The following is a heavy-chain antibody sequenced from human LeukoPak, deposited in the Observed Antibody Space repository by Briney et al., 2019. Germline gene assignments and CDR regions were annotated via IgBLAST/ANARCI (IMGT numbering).Heavy chain of an antibody. CDR3: ARASSSWYWFDP. D-gene: IGHD6-13*01. Sequence: SETLSLTCTVSGGSISSSSYYWGWIRQPPGKGLEWIGEINHSGSTNYNPSLKSRVTISVDTSKNQFSLKLSSVTAADTAVYYCARASSSWYWFDPWGQGTLVTVSS. CDR1: GGSISSSSYY. V-gene: IGHV4-39*07. CDR2: INHSGST. J-gene: IGHJ5*02.